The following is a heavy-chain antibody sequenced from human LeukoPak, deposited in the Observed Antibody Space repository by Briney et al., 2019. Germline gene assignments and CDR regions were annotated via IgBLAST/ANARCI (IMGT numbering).Heavy chain of an antibody. CDR2: TSGSGVST. J-gene: IGHJ4*02. D-gene: IGHD3-9*01. Sequence: GGSLRLSCAASGFTFSSYAMTWVRQAPGKGLEWVSATSGSGVSTYYADSVKGRFTISRDNSKNTLYLQMNSLRAEDTAVYYCVKLTYYDILTGFYSSYYFDSWGQGTLLTVSS. CDR3: VKLTYYDILTGFYSSYYFDS. CDR1: GFTFSSYA. V-gene: IGHV3-23*01.